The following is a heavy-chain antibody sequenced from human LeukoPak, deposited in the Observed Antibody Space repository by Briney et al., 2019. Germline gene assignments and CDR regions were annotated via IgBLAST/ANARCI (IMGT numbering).Heavy chain of an antibody. CDR3: ARLLYDFGDHYIDF. V-gene: IGHV4-39*02. J-gene: IGHJ4*02. CDR2: IYYNRDT. D-gene: IGHD4-17*01. Sequence: KPSETLSLTCSVSGGSIRNKSYYWAWIRQPPGKGLEWIGNIYYNRDTHTNASLKSRVTQSVETSRNHFSLKLRSATAADTAVYYCARLLYDFGDHYIDFWGQGTLVTVSS. CDR1: GGSIRNKSYY.